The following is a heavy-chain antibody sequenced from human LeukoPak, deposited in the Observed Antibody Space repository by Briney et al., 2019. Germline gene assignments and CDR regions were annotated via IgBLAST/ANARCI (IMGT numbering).Heavy chain of an antibody. CDR3: ARADPYSSGWHFDY. V-gene: IGHV1-2*02. J-gene: IGHJ4*02. Sequence: ASVKVSCKASGYTFTGYCMHWVRQAPGQGLEWMGWINPNSGGTNYAQKFPGRVTMTRDTSISTAYMELSRLRSDDTAVYYCARADPYSSGWHFDYWGQGTLVTVSS. CDR1: GYTFTGYC. CDR2: INPNSGGT. D-gene: IGHD6-19*01.